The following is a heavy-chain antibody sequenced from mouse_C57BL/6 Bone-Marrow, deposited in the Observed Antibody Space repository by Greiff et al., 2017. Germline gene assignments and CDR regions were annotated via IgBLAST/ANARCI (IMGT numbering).Heavy chain of an antibody. V-gene: IGHV1-54*01. J-gene: IGHJ3*01. CDR3: ARWRRRYSPFAY. Sequence: VQLQQSGAELVRPGTSVKVSCKASGYAFTNYLIEWVKQRPGQGLEWIGVINPGSGGTNYNEKFKGKATLTADKSSSTAYMQLSSLTSEDSAVYFCARWRRRYSPFAYWGQGTLVTVSA. D-gene: IGHD2-12*01. CDR1: GYAFTNYL. CDR2: INPGSGGT.